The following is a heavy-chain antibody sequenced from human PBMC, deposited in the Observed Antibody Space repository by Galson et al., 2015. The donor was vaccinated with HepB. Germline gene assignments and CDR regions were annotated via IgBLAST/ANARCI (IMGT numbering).Heavy chain of an antibody. D-gene: IGHD3-10*01. J-gene: IGHJ4*02. CDR1: GYTFTSYA. CDR3: ARRADYGSGIYYNRPLDY. V-gene: IGHV1-3*01. CDR2: INAGNGNT. Sequence: SVKVSCKASGYTFTSYAMHWARQAPGQRLEWMGWINAGNGNTRYSQKFQGRVTITRDTSASTAYMELTSLRSEDTAVYYCARRADYGSGIYYNRPLDYWGQGTLVTVSS.